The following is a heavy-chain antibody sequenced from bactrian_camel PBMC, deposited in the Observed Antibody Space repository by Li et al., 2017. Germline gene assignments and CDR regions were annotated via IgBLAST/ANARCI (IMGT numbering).Heavy chain of an antibody. CDR1: AYAGCTYD. V-gene: IGHV3S53*01. Sequence: HVQLVESGGGSVQAGESLKLSCRHSAYAGCTYDISWYRQAPGKEREFVSRIAKDDTTTYEESVKGRFYSSQDKAKFTVYLHLNNLNPEDTAIYHCKTDPTRDNWQSACKKSYWGQGTQVTVS. CDR2: IAKDDTT. J-gene: IGHJ4*01. CDR3: KTDPTRDNWQSACKKSY. D-gene: IGHD8*01.